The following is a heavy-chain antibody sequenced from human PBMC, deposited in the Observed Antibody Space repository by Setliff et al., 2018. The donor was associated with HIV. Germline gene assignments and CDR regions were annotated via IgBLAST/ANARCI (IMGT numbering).Heavy chain of an antibody. Sequence: SETLSLTCTVSHYSINSEYYWGWFRQPPGKGLEYIGSIYQSGSTYCSPSLKSRVSMSIDTSKDQFSPRLKSLTASDTAVYYCARLDTIMLYSDCWGQGTLVTVSS. CDR1: HYSINSEYY. J-gene: IGHJ4*02. V-gene: IGHV4-38-2*02. CDR2: IYQSGST. CDR3: ARLDTIMLYSDC. D-gene: IGHD3-16*01.